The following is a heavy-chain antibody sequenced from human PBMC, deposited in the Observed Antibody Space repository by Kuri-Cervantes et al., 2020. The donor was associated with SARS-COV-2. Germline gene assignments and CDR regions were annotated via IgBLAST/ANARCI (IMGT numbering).Heavy chain of an antibody. D-gene: IGHD1-1*01. CDR1: GFSFSSYA. J-gene: IGHJ4*02. CDR2: ISGSGGST. Sequence: ETLSLTCAASGFSFSSYAMSWVRQAPGKGLECVSAISGSGGSTYYADSVKGRFTISRDNSKNTLYLQMHSLRAEDTAVYYCAKDLYTGTTGPFDYWGQGTLVTVSS. CDR3: AKDLYTGTTGPFDY. V-gene: IGHV3-23*01.